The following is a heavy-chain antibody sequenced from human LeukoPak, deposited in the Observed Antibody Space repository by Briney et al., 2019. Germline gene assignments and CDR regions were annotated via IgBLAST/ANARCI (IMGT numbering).Heavy chain of an antibody. CDR1: GGTFSSYA. D-gene: IGHD3-22*01. J-gene: IGHJ4*02. CDR3: ARPGTYYYDSSGYPYYFDY. V-gene: IGHV1-69*13. Sequence: SVKVSCKASGGTFSSYAISWVRQAPGQGLEWMGGIIPIFGTANYARKFQGRVTITADESTSTAYMELSSLRSEDTAVYYCARPGTYYYDSSGYPYYFDYWGQGTLVTVSS. CDR2: IIPIFGTA.